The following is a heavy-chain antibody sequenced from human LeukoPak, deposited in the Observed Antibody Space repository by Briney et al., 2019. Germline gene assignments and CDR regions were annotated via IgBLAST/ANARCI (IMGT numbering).Heavy chain of an antibody. CDR2: INPSGGST. J-gene: IGHJ4*02. V-gene: IGHV1-46*01. CDR1: GSTFTSYY. CDR3: ARDGLVAAAAMDY. Sequence: ASVKVSCTASGSTFTSYYMHWVRHPPGQGLEWMGIINPSGGSTSYAQKFQGRVTMTRDTSTSTVYMELSSLRSEDTAVYHCARDGLVAAAAMDYWGQGTLVTVSS. D-gene: IGHD6-13*01.